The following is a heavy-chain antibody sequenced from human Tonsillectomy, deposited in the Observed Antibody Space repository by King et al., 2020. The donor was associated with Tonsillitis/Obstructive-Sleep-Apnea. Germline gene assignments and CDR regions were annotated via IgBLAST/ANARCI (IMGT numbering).Heavy chain of an antibody. CDR3: TTDWGSGTNYVRAFDI. Sequence: DVQLVESGGGLVKPGGSLRLSCATSGYTFSDAWMSWVRQAPGKGLEWVGRIKTNNAGATTNYSASVKGRFTISRADSTSTLYVQMNSRKTEGTAMYYCTTDWGSGTNYVRAFDIWGQGTMVTVSS. V-gene: IGHV3-15*01. CDR2: IKTNNAGATT. D-gene: IGHD1-26*01. J-gene: IGHJ3*02. CDR1: GYTFSDAW.